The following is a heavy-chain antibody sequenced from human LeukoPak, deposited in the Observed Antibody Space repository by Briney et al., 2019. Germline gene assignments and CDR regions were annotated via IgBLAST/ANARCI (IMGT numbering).Heavy chain of an antibody. CDR3: AREVPIVGATAFDY. Sequence: PGGSLRLSCAASGFTFSSYAMSWVRQAPGKGLEWVSSISSSSSYIYYADSVKGRFTISRDNAKNSLYLQMNSLRAEDTAVYYCAREVPIVGATAFDYWGQGTLVTVSS. J-gene: IGHJ4*02. V-gene: IGHV3-21*01. D-gene: IGHD1-26*01. CDR1: GFTFSSYA. CDR2: ISSSSSYI.